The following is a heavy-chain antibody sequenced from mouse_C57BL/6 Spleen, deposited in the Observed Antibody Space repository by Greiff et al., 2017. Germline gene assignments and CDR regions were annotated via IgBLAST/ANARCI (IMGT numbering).Heavy chain of an antibody. V-gene: IGHV1-50*01. D-gene: IGHD2-5*01. J-gene: IGHJ4*01. CDR1: GYTFTSYW. CDR2: IDPSDSYT. Sequence: QVQLQQPGAELVKPGASVKLSCKASGYTFTSYWMQWVQQRPGQGLEWIGEIDPSDSYTNYNQKFKGKATLTVDTSSSTAYMQLSSLTSEDSAVYYCARRGGGYSNYVYAMDYWGQGTSVTVSS. CDR3: ARRGGGYSNYVYAMDY.